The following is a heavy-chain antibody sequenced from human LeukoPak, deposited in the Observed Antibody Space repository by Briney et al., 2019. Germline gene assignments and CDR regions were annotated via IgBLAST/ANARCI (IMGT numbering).Heavy chain of an antibody. Sequence: GGSLRLSCAASGFTFDDYAMYWVRRGPGKGLEWVSSITWNGGRIAYADSVKGRFTISRDNAKNSLYLQMNSLRPEDTAKYYCTKGMTTLTTMFEYWGQGILVTVSS. CDR3: TKGMTTLTTMFEY. CDR2: ITWNGGRI. D-gene: IGHD4-17*01. V-gene: IGHV3-9*01. J-gene: IGHJ4*02. CDR1: GFTFDDYA.